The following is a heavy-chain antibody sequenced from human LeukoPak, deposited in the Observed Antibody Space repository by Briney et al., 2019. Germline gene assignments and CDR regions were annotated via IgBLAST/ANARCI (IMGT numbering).Heavy chain of an antibody. CDR1: GGSISSYY. Sequence: SETLSLTCTVSGGSISSYYLSWIRQPAGKGLEWIGRIYTSGSTNYNPSLKSRVTMSVGTSKNQFSLKLSSVTAADTAVYYCARDLAYYYDSSGYYSLFDYWGQGTLVTVSS. J-gene: IGHJ4*02. V-gene: IGHV4-4*07. D-gene: IGHD3-22*01. CDR3: ARDLAYYYDSSGYYSLFDY. CDR2: IYTSGST.